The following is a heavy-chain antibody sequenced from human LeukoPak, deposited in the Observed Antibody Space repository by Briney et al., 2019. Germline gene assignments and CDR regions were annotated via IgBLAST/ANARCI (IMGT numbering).Heavy chain of an antibody. CDR1: GGSISSYY. CDR2: IYTSGST. J-gene: IGHJ3*02. CDR3: ARNRADYGDSDAFDI. V-gene: IGHV4-4*07. Sequence: PSETLSLTCTVSGGSISSYYWSWIRQPAGKGLEWIGRIYTSGSTNYNPSLKSRVTMSVDTSKNQFSLKLSSVTAADTAVYYCARNRADYGDSDAFDIWGQGTRVTVSS. D-gene: IGHD4-17*01.